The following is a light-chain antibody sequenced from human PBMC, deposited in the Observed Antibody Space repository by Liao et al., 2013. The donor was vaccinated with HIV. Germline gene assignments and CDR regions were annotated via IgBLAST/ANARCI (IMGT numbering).Light chain of an antibody. CDR1: NLGDKY. CDR3: QAWDSSTVV. CDR2: QDR. Sequence: SFELTQPPSVSVSPGQTASITCSGDNLGDKYACWYQQKPGQSPVLVIYQDRKRPSGIPERFSASNAGNTATLTISGTQAMDEADYYCQAWDSSTVVFGGGTKLTVL. J-gene: IGLJ2*01. V-gene: IGLV3-1*01.